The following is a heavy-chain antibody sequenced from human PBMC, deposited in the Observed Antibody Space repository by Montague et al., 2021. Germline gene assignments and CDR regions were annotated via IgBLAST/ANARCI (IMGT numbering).Heavy chain of an antibody. D-gene: IGHD3-22*01. CDR1: AASINNTSFF. J-gene: IGHJ1*01. CDR2: VYDSERT. V-gene: IGHV4-39*02. CDR3: SRGPFFFDSRGGYNFESFGF. Sequence: SETLSLTCTVYAASINNTSFFWAWLRQSPGRGLEWIGSVYDSERTHSNTSAKSPVTVFMDTSQNHFSLNMTSVTAADTSVFYCSRGPFFFDSRGGYNFESFGFWGQGTLVTVSS.